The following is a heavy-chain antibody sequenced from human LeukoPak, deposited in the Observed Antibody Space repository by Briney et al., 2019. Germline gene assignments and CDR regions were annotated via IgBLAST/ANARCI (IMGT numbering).Heavy chain of an antibody. D-gene: IGHD6-13*01. CDR2: IYNSVST. J-gene: IGHJ3*02. V-gene: IGHV4-59*01. CDR1: GGSIGSYY. CDR3: ARENYSSSSYAAFDI. Sequence: SETLSLTCTVSGGSIGSYYWTWVRQPPGKGLEWIGYIYNSVSTNYNPSLKSRVTISVDASKNQFSLKLSSVTAADTAVYYCARENYSSSSYAAFDIWGQGTMVTVSS.